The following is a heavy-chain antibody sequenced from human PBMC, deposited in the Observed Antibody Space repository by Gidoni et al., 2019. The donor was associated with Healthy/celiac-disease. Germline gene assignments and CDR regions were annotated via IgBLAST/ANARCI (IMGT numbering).Heavy chain of an antibody. CDR3: ARQRGKLDAFDI. J-gene: IGHJ3*02. V-gene: IGHV4-39*01. CDR1: GVSNSSSSYY. CDR2: IYYSGST. Sequence: QLQLQESGPGLVKPSETLSLTCTVAGVSNSSSSYYWGWIRPPPGKGLEWIGSIYYSGSTYYNPSLKSRVTISVDTSKNQFSLKLSSVTAADTAVYYCARQRGKLDAFDIWGQGTMVTVSS. D-gene: IGHD3-16*01.